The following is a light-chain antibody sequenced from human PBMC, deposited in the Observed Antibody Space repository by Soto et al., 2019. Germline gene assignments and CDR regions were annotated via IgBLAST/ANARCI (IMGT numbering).Light chain of an antibody. CDR3: QHRTNWPAAVT. V-gene: IGKV3-11*01. Sequence: EIVLTQSPATLSLSPGEGATLSCRASENINKYLAWYRQKPGQAPSLLIFDASYRAAGTPARVSASGSGTDFTLTISSLEPEDFAIDYCQHRTNWPAAVTFGGGTSVV. J-gene: IGKJ4*02. CDR2: DAS. CDR1: ENINKY.